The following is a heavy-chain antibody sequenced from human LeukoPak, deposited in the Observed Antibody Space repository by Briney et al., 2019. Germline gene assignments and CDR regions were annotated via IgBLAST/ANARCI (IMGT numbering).Heavy chain of an antibody. J-gene: IGHJ6*02. CDR1: GFTFSSCW. Sequence: GSLRLSCAASGFTFSSCWMSWVRQAPGKGLEWVANIKQDGNEKYYVDSVKGRFTISRDNAKSSLYLQMNSLRAEDTAVYYCAREGGAYCSSTSCYTYYGMDVWGQGTTVTVSS. CDR2: IKQDGNEK. D-gene: IGHD2-2*02. V-gene: IGHV3-7*01. CDR3: AREGGAYCSSTSCYTYYGMDV.